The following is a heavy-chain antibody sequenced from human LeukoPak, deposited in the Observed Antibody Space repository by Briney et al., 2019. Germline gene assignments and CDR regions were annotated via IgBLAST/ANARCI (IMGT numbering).Heavy chain of an antibody. J-gene: IGHJ4*02. CDR1: GFTFDDYG. V-gene: IGHV3-20*04. D-gene: IGHD6-13*01. CDR2: INWNGGST. Sequence: GGSLRLPCAASGFTFDDYGMSWVRQAPGKGLEWVSGINWNGGSTGYADSVKGRFTISRDNAKNSLYLQMNSLRAEDTALYYCASGYSSSWGEDYWGQGTLVTVSS. CDR3: ASGYSSSWGEDY.